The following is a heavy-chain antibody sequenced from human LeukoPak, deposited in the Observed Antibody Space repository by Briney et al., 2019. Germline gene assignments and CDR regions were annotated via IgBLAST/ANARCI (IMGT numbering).Heavy chain of an antibody. Sequence: PGGSLRLSCAASGFTFSSYSMNWVRQAPGKGLEWVSYISSSSSTIYYADSVKGRFTISRDNAKNSLYLQMNSLRAEDTAVYYCARDQPLSYYYGSGSYPHFDYWGQGTLVTVSS. CDR2: ISSSSSTI. CDR1: GFTFSSYS. CDR3: ARDQPLSYYYGSGSYPHFDY. V-gene: IGHV3-48*01. J-gene: IGHJ4*02. D-gene: IGHD3-10*01.